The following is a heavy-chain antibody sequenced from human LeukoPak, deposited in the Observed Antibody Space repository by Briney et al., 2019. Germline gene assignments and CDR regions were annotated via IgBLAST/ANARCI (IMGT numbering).Heavy chain of an antibody. Sequence: PSETLSLTCTVSGGSISSYYWSWIRQPPGKGLEWIGYIYYSGSTNYNPSLKSRVTISVDTSKNQFSLQLSSVTAADTAVYYCARVQGFLQWLLYYFDYWGQGTLVTVSS. J-gene: IGHJ4*02. CDR1: GGSISSYY. CDR2: IYYSGST. CDR3: ARVQGFLQWLLYYFDY. D-gene: IGHD3-3*01. V-gene: IGHV4-59*12.